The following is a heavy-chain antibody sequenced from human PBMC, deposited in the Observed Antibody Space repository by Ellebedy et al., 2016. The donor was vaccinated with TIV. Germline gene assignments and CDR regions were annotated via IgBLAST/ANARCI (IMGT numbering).Heavy chain of an antibody. CDR1: GFSFSTYA. D-gene: IGHD3-16*01. V-gene: IGHV3-23*01. CDR3: AKDQVGGDGRWVFDI. Sequence: GESLKISCVGSGFSFSTYATAWVRQTPGKGLEWVSAIFGGGGTTYYADSVKGRFTISRDNSKNTLYLQMSSLRAEDTAIYYCAKDQVGGDGRWVFDIWGQGTVVTVSS. CDR2: IFGGGGTT. J-gene: IGHJ3*02.